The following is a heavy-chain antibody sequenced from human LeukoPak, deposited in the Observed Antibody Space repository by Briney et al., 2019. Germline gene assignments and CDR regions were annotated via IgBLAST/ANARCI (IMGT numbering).Heavy chain of an antibody. CDR2: ISAYNGNT. Sequence: ASVRVSCKASGYTFTSYGISWVRQAPGQGLEWMGWISAYNGNTKYAQTLQGRVTMTTDTSTSTAYMELRSLRSDDTAVYYCTSTGYSGHDPLHYWGRGTLVTVSS. CDR3: TSTGYSGHDPLHY. V-gene: IGHV1-18*01. J-gene: IGHJ4*02. CDR1: GYTFTSYG. D-gene: IGHD5-12*01.